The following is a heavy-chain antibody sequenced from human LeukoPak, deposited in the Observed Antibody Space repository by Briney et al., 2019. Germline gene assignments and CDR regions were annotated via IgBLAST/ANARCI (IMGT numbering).Heavy chain of an antibody. CDR2: ITWDGRSR. J-gene: IGHJ4*02. CDR3: AKDNSDYNWAHDY. D-gene: IGHD5-12*01. CDR1: GFTFDDYT. V-gene: IGHV3-43*01. Sequence: GGSLRLSCAASGFTFDDYTMHWVRQPPGKGLEWVSLITWDGRSRYYADSVYGRFTISRDNSKNSLYLQMNSLRSEDTAFYYCAKDNSDYNWAHDYWGQGTLVTVSS.